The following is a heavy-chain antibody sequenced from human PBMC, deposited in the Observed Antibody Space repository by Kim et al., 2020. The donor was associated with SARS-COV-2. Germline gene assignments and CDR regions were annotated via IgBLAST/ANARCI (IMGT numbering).Heavy chain of an antibody. CDR2: ISGDSNYI. CDR1: GSIFSSYS. J-gene: IGHJ4*02. V-gene: IGHV3-21*01. CDR3: ARNPKRDY. Sequence: GGSLRLSCAASGSIFSSYSMNWIRQAPGKGLEWVASISGDSNYIYYADSVKGRFTISRDNAKTSLYLQMNSLRPDDTAFYFCARNPKRDYWGQGTLVTVS.